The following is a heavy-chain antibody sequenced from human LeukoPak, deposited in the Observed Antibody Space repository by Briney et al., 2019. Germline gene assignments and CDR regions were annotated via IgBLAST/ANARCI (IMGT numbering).Heavy chain of an antibody. Sequence: GSLRLSCAASEFTFSSYWMGWVRQAPGKGLEWVANIKQDGGQIYYLDSVKGRFTVSRDNAKNSLYLQMNSLRAEDTAVYYCARLGARQMLEYWGQGTLVTVSS. J-gene: IGHJ4*02. CDR2: IKQDGGQI. D-gene: IGHD4-17*01. V-gene: IGHV3-7*01. CDR3: ARLGARQMLEY. CDR1: EFTFSSYW.